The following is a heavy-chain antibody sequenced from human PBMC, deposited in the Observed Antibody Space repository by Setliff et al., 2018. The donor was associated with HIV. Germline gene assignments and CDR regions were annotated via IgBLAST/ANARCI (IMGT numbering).Heavy chain of an antibody. CDR3: TRELNGHTSSHYYFGLDV. D-gene: IGHD6-6*01. J-gene: IGHJ6*02. Sequence: GGSLRLSCAASGFIFSSYAMHWVRQAPGKGLEWVAVMSYDGNNKYYADSVKGRFTISRDNSKNSLYLQMNNVRAGDTAVYYCTRELNGHTSSHYYFGLDVWGQGTTVTVSS. CDR2: MSYDGNNK. CDR1: GFIFSSYA. V-gene: IGHV3-30*07.